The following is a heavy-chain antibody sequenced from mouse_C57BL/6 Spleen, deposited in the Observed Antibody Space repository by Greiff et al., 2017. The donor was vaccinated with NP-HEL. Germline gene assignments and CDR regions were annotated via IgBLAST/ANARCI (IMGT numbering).Heavy chain of an antibody. CDR1: GFTFSSYG. D-gene: IGHD1-1*01. CDR3: ARHEDGNPFAY. CDR2: ISSGGSYT. Sequence: EVQVVESGGDLVKPGGSLKLSCAASGFTFSSYGMSWVRQTPDKRLEWVATISSGGSYTYYPDSVKGRFTISRDNAKNTLYLQMSSLKSEDTAMYYCARHEDGNPFAYWGQGTLVTVSA. J-gene: IGHJ3*01. V-gene: IGHV5-6*01.